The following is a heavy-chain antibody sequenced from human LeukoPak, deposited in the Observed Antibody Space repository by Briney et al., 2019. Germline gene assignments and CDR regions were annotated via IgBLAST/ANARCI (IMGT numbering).Heavy chain of an antibody. V-gene: IGHV3-7*04. CDR1: GFNSGNYW. D-gene: IGHD5-12*01. Sequence: GGSLRLSCAASGFNSGNYWMSWVRQAPGQRLEWLANIKQDGIETYYLDSVKGRFTISRDSARNSVYLQMNSLRADETAVYYCARGHSGYYFDYWGQGTLVTVSS. CDR3: ARGHSGYYFDY. J-gene: IGHJ4*02. CDR2: IKQDGIET.